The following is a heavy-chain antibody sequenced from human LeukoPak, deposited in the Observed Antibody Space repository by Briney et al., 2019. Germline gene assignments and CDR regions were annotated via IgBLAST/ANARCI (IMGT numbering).Heavy chain of an antibody. CDR3: ARDFNPYYYDSSGIYYFDY. D-gene: IGHD3-22*01. CDR1: GYTFTSYG. V-gene: IGHV1-18*01. Sequence: ASVKVSCKASGYTFTSYGISWVRQAPGQGLEWTGWISAYNGNTNYAQKLQGRVTMTTDTSTSTAYMELRSLRSDDTAVYYCARDFNPYYYDSSGIYYFDYWGQGTLVTVSS. J-gene: IGHJ4*02. CDR2: ISAYNGNT.